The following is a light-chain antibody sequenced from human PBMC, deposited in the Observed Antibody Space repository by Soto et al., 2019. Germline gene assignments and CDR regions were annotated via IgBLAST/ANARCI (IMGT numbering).Light chain of an antibody. CDR2: KVS. J-gene: IGKJ4*01. CDR1: QSSSTW. CDR3: QQYNTYPLT. V-gene: IGKV1-5*03. Sequence: DIQMTQSPSTLSASVGDRATIACRASQSSSTWLAWYQQKPGKAPKRLIYKVSNLEGGVPSRFSGSGSGTEFNITISSLQPDDFATYYCQQYNTYPLTVGGGTTVEIK.